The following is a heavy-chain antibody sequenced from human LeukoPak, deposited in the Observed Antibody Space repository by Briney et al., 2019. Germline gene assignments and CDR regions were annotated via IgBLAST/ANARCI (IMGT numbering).Heavy chain of an antibody. J-gene: IGHJ5*02. D-gene: IGHD3-3*01. CDR1: GFTFPNSA. CDR3: AAQRGASLHDFWSTRLFDP. V-gene: IGHV1-58*02. Sequence: SVKVSCKASGFTFPNSAMQWVRQARGQRLEWIGWIVLGAGNKVYSHKFHDRVNITRDISTNTAYMELDGLGSEDTAVYYCAAQRGASLHDFWSTRLFDPWGQGTLVTVSS. CDR2: IVLGAGNK.